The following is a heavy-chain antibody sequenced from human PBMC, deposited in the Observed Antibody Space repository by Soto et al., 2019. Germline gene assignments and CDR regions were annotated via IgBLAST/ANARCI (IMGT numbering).Heavy chain of an antibody. V-gene: IGHV3-48*03. D-gene: IGHD2-15*01. Sequence: GGSLRLSCAASGFTFSSYEMNWVRQAPGKGPEWVSYIGKSGTTIYYADSVKGRFTISRDNAKDSLYLQMNSLKAEDTAVYYCAREHRSGSSSTFDYWGQGTLVTVSS. CDR2: IGKSGTTI. J-gene: IGHJ4*02. CDR1: GFTFSSYE. CDR3: AREHRSGSSSTFDY.